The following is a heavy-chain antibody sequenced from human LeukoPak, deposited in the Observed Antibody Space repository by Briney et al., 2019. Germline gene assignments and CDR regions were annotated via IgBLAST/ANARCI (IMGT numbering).Heavy chain of an antibody. J-gene: IGHJ3*02. CDR1: GHTFTSYY. CDR2: INPNSGGT. V-gene: IGHV1-2*02. CDR3: ARVRSTISAKLNGAFDI. Sequence: ASVKVSCKASGHTFTSYYMHWVRQAPGQGLEWMGWINPNSGGTNYAQKFQGRVTMTRDTSISTAYMELSRLRSDDTAVYYCARVRSTISAKLNGAFDIWGQGTMVTVSS. D-gene: IGHD5-24*01.